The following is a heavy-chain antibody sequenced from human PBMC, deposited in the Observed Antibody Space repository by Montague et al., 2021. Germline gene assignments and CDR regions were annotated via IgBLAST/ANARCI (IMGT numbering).Heavy chain of an antibody. CDR1: GGSISSFS. V-gene: IGHV4-59*03. D-gene: IGHD2-2*01. J-gene: IGHJ4*02. Sequence: SETLSLTCIVSGGSISSFSWAWIRQAPGKELEWIGHLYYSGDTYYNPSLPSRLTFSLDTSRNQFFLRLTSVTAADTAVYYCARRGLPIGLYHFDYWGQGTLVTVSS. CDR2: LYYSGDT. CDR3: ARRGLPIGLYHFDY.